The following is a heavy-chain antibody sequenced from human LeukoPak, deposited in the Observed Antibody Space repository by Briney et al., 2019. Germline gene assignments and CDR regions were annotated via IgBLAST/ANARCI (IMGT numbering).Heavy chain of an antibody. V-gene: IGHV3-48*01. Sequence: GGSLRLSCAASGFTFSSYSMNWVRQAPGKGLEWVSYISSSSSTIYYADSVKGRSTISRDNAKSSLYLQMNSLRAEDTAVYYCARVDCSSTSCLEFRGYYYYYYMDVWGKGTTVTVSS. CDR2: ISSSSSTI. CDR3: ARVDCSSTSCLEFRGYYYYYYMDV. CDR1: GFTFSSYS. D-gene: IGHD2-2*01. J-gene: IGHJ6*03.